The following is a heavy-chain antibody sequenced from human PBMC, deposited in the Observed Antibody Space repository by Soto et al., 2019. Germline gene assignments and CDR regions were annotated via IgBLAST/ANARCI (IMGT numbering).Heavy chain of an antibody. CDR3: TSATSTVRSGMDV. D-gene: IGHD4-17*01. J-gene: IGHJ6*02. CDR1: GFTFSGSA. V-gene: IGHV3-73*01. Sequence: GGSLRLSCAASGFTFSGSAMHWVRQASGKGLEWVGRIRSKANIYATAYAASVKGRFTISRDDSKNTAYLQMNSLKTEDTAVYYCTSATSTVRSGMDVWGQGTTVTVSS. CDR2: IRSKANIYAT.